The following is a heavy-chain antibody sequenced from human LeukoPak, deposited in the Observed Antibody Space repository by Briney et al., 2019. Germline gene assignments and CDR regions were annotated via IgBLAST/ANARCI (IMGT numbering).Heavy chain of an antibody. CDR1: GYTFTSYA. D-gene: IGHD3-10*01. Sequence: ASVKVSCKASGYTFTSYAMHWVRQAPGQRLEWMGWINVGNGNTKYSQEFQGRVTMTRDMSTSTVYMELSSLRSEDTAVYYCARGGDGSGSETPFDYWGQGTLVTVSS. J-gene: IGHJ4*02. V-gene: IGHV1-3*03. CDR3: ARGGDGSGSETPFDY. CDR2: INVGNGNT.